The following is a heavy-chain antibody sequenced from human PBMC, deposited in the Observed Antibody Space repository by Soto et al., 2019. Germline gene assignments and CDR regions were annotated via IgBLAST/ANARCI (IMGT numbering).Heavy chain of an antibody. Sequence: VQLVESGGGLVQPGGSLRLSCAASGFTFNRYWMGWVRQAPGKGPEWLANIKQDGSERYYVDSVKGRVTISRDNVKNSVYLQMNSLRAEDTAVYYCTRTISALPGDDYWGQGTLVTVSS. CDR1: GFTFNRYW. CDR2: IKQDGSER. D-gene: IGHD6-6*01. J-gene: IGHJ4*02. V-gene: IGHV3-7*01. CDR3: TRTISALPGDDY.